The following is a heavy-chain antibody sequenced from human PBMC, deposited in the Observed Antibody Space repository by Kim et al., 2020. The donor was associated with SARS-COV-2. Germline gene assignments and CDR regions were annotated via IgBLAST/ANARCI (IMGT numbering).Heavy chain of an antibody. Sequence: GGSLRLSCAASGFTFSDYYMSWIRQAPGKGLEWVSYISSSGSTIYYADSVKGRFTISRDNAKNSLYLQMNSLRAEDTAVYYCARVFKSGTNSNRGMGPPYYYYYGMDVWGQGTTVTVSS. V-gene: IGHV3-11*01. CDR2: ISSSGSTI. J-gene: IGHJ6*02. D-gene: IGHD2-8*01. CDR3: ARVFKSGTNSNRGMGPPYYYYYGMDV. CDR1: GFTFSDYY.